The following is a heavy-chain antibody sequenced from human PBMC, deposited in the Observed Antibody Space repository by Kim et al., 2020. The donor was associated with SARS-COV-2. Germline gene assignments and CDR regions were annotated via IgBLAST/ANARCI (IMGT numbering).Heavy chain of an antibody. CDR3: AKELGHPSYYYGMDV. CDR1: GFTFGDYA. CDR2: ISWNSGSI. D-gene: IGHD3-3*02. J-gene: IGHJ6*02. V-gene: IGHV3-9*01. Sequence: GGSLRLSCAASGFTFGDYAMHWVRQASGKGLEWVSGISWNSGSIGYADSVKGRFTISRDNAKNSLYLQMNSLRAEDTALYYCAKELGHPSYYYGMDVWGQGTTVTVSS.